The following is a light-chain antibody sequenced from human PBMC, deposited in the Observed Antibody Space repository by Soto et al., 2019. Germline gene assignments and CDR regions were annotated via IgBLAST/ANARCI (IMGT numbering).Light chain of an antibody. V-gene: IGLV1-40*01. CDR2: GTV. Sequence: QSVLTQPPSVSGAPGQRVTISFTGSTSNIGTGYDVHWYQQLPGTAPKLLIYGTVNRPSGVPDRFSGSKSGTSASLAITGLQAEDEADYYCQSFDTSLSSYVFGTGTKVTVL. CDR3: QSFDTSLSSYV. J-gene: IGLJ1*01. CDR1: TSNIGTGYD.